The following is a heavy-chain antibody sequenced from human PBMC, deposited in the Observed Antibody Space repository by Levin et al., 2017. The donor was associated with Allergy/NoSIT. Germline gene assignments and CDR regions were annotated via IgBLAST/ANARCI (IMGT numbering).Heavy chain of an antibody. D-gene: IGHD3-22*01. CDR1: GFTFSSYA. CDR2: ISYDGSNK. Sequence: GGSLRLSCAASGFTFSSYAMHWVRQAPGKGLEWVAVISYDGSNKYYADSVKGRFTISRDNSKNTLYLQMNSLRAEDTAVYYCARVYYDSSGYYFLYYYYYGMDVWGQGTTVTVSS. CDR3: ARVYYDSSGYYFLYYYYYGMDV. J-gene: IGHJ6*02. V-gene: IGHV3-30-3*01.